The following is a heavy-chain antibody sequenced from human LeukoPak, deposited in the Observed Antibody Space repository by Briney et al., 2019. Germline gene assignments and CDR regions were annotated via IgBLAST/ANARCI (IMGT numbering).Heavy chain of an antibody. D-gene: IGHD4-17*01. CDR2: INHSGST. J-gene: IGHJ4*02. Sequence: SETLSLTCAVYGGSFRGYYWSWIRQPPGKGLEWIGEINHSGSTNYNPSLKSRVTISVDTSKNQFSLKLSSVTAADTAVYYCARGRPVPVDYWGQGTLVTVSS. CDR3: ARGRPVPVDY. CDR1: GGSFRGYY. V-gene: IGHV4-34*01.